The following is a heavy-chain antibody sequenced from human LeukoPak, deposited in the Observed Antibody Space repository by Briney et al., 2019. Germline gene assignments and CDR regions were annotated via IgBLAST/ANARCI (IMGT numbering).Heavy chain of an antibody. CDR1: GFTFSSYA. D-gene: IGHD2-21*02. CDR3: VKDRGDLPPYFDN. V-gene: IGHV3-30*02. Sequence: PGGSLRLSCAASGFTFSSYAMHWVRQAQGKGLEWVAFIRSDGSNEKYADSVKGRFTISKDKSKNTLYLQMNSLRAEDTAVYYCVKDRGDLPPYFDNWGQGTLITVSS. CDR2: IRSDGSNE. J-gene: IGHJ4*02.